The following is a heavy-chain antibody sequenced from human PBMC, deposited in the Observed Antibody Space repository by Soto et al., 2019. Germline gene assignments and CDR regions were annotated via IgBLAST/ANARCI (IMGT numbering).Heavy chain of an antibody. Sequence: QLQLQESGPGLVKPSETLSLTCTVSGGSISSSRYYWGWFRQPPGKGLEWIGTIHYSGNTYYNPSLKSRVTISVDTSKNQFSLMLTAVTATDTAVYYCARPDYNGLGAIDYWGQGTLVTVSS. V-gene: IGHV4-39*01. CDR3: ARPDYNGLGAIDY. CDR2: IHYSGNT. D-gene: IGHD3-10*01. J-gene: IGHJ4*02. CDR1: GGSISSSRYY.